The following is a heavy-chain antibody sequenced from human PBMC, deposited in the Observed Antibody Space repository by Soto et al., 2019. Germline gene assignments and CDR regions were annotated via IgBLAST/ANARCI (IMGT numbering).Heavy chain of an antibody. CDR1: GFTFSSYG. V-gene: IGHV3-30*18. CDR2: ISYDGSNK. J-gene: IGHJ6*02. Sequence: QVQLVESGGGVVQPGRSLRLSCAASGFTFSSYGMHWVRQAPGKGLEWVAVISYDGSNKYYEDSVKGRFTISRDNSNNTLCLQMNSLRAEDTAVYYCAKERGSSGWPRAWAFHGIDVWGQGTTVTVSS. CDR3: AKERGSSGWPRAWAFHGIDV. D-gene: IGHD6-19*01.